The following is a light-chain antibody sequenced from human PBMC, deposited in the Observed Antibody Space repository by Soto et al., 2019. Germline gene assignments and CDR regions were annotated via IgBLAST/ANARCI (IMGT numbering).Light chain of an antibody. CDR2: GAS. Sequence: EIVLTQSPGTLSLSPGERATLSFRASQSVSSSYLAWYQQKPGQAPRLLIYGASSRATGIPDRFSGSGSGTDFTLTISRLEPEDFAVDYCQQYRGTFGQGTKVEI. CDR1: QSVSSSY. V-gene: IGKV3-20*01. J-gene: IGKJ1*01. CDR3: QQYRGT.